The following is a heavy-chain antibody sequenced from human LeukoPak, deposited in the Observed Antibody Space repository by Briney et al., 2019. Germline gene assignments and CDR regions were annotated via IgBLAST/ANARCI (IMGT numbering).Heavy chain of an antibody. CDR3: ASLSLGHY. J-gene: IGHJ4*02. D-gene: IGHD6-6*01. CDR2: ISGSSGII. CDR1: GFTFNTYT. Sequence: GSLRLSCAASGFTFNTYTMNWVRQAPGKGLEWVSYISGSSGIIDYADSVRGRFTISRDTSKNTLSLQMNSLRAEDTAVYYCASLSLGHYWGQGTLVTVSS. V-gene: IGHV3-48*01.